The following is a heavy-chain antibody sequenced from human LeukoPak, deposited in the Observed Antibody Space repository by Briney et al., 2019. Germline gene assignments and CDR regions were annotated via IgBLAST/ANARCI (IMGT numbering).Heavy chain of an antibody. J-gene: IGHJ4*02. CDR1: GFTFSTYG. V-gene: IGHV3-23*01. D-gene: IGHD5-12*01. CDR2: ISTDAHST. CDR3: AKGHSGYFFTIDN. Sequence: PGGSLRLSCVASGFTFSTYGMGWVRQAPGKGPERVAAISTDAHSTYYADSVKGRFTISRDNSKTTLYLQMNTLRAEDTAVYYCAKGHSGYFFTIDNWGQGTLVTVSS.